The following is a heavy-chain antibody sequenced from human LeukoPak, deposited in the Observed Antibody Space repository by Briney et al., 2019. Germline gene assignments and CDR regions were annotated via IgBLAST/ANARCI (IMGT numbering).Heavy chain of an antibody. CDR3: ARESYSSSYLFDF. D-gene: IGHD6-6*01. CDR1: GGSISSYY. J-gene: IGHJ4*02. CDR2: IYTSGST. Sequence: PSETLSLTCTVSGGSISSYYRSWIRQPAGKGLEWIGRIYTSGSTNYNPSLKSRVTMSVDTSKNQISLKVNSVTAADTAVYYCARESYSSSYLFDFWGQGTLVTVSS. V-gene: IGHV4-4*07.